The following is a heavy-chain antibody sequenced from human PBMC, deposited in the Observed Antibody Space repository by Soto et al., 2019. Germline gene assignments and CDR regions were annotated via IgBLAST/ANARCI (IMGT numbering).Heavy chain of an antibody. Sequence: TSETLSLTRTVSGGSISSSSYYWGWIRQPPGKGLEWIGSIYFGGSTYYYPSLKSRVTISIDTSKNQFSLKLISVTAADTAVYYCARHGRFGDPSYYYGMDVWGQGTTVTVSS. CDR1: GGSISSSSYY. V-gene: IGHV4-39*01. D-gene: IGHD3-10*01. J-gene: IGHJ6*02. CDR2: IYFGGST. CDR3: ARHGRFGDPSYYYGMDV.